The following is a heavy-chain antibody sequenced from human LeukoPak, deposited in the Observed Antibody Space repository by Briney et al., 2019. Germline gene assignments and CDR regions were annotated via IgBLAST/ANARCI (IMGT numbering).Heavy chain of an antibody. CDR2: IIPILGIA. CDR1: GGTFSSYA. V-gene: IGHV1-69*04. D-gene: IGHD3-22*01. CDR3: ARDVAYYYDSSGYSDY. J-gene: IGHJ4*02. Sequence: GASVKVSCKASGGTFSSYAISWVRQAPGQGLEWMGRIIPILGIANYAQKFQGRVTITADKSTSTAYMELSSLRSEDTAVYYCARDVAYYYDSSGYSDYWGQGTLVTVSS.